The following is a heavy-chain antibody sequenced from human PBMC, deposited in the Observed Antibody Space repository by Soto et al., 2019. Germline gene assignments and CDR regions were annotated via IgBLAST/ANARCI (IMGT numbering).Heavy chain of an antibody. CDR1: RFTVSSNY. CDR2: IYSGDST. Sequence: GGTLRLSCAASRFTVSSNYMTWVRQPPEKGLEWVSVIYSGDSTYYADSVKGLFTISRDNSKNRLYLQMNSLRVEDTAVYYCAGGLTRLYMYQWGQGNLVTVSS. V-gene: IGHV3-53*01. CDR3: AGGLTRLYMYQ. D-gene: IGHD2-15*01. J-gene: IGHJ4*02.